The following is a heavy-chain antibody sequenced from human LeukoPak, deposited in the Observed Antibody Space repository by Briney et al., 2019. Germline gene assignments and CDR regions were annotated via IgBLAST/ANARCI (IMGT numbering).Heavy chain of an antibody. V-gene: IGHV3-30*18. D-gene: IGHD6-13*01. CDR2: ISYDGSNK. J-gene: IGHJ4*02. CDR1: GXTFSSYG. CDR3: AKDRRYSSSWFPLDY. Sequence: GGSLRLSFAASGXTFSSYGMHWVRQAPGKGLEWVAVISYDGSNKYYADSVKGRFTISRDNSKNTLYLQMNSLRAEDTAVYYCAKDRRYSSSWFPLDYWGQGTLVTVSS.